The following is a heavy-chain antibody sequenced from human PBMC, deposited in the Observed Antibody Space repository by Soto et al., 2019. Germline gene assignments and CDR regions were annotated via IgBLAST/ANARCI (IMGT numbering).Heavy chain of an antibody. J-gene: IGHJ4*02. V-gene: IGHV4-38-2*01. Sequence: SETLSLTCAVSDFSISSGHYWGWIRQPPGKGLEWIGSIYHSGTTYNNPSLKSRVTMSVDTSKNQFSLKLTSVTAADTALYYCARWSNDCSYTSCYQFDFWGQGTLVTVSS. CDR2: IYHSGTT. D-gene: IGHD2-2*01. CDR3: ARWSNDCSYTSCYQFDF. CDR1: DFSISSGHY.